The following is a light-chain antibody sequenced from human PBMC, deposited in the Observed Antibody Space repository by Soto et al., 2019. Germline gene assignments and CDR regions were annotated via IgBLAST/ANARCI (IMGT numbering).Light chain of an antibody. V-gene: IGLV2-11*01. Sequence: QSALTQPRSVSGSPGQSVTISCTGTSSDVGTYDFVSWYQQHPGKAPRLMIFDVSERPSGVPDRFSGPKSGNTASLTIPGLQAEDEADYYCCLYAVTFYVFGTGTKVTVL. CDR1: SSDVGTYDF. CDR3: CLYAVTFYV. J-gene: IGLJ1*01. CDR2: DVS.